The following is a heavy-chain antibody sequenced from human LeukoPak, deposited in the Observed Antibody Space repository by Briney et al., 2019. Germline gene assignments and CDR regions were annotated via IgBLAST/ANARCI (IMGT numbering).Heavy chain of an antibody. D-gene: IGHD1-26*01. V-gene: IGHV3-48*03. Sequence: GGSLRLSCAASGFTFSSYEMNWVRQAPGKGLEWVSYISSSGSTIYYADSVKGRFTISRDNAKSSLYLQMSSLRTEDTALYYCTKATADRAWEWELLALGAFDIWGQGTLVTVSS. J-gene: IGHJ3*02. CDR2: ISSSGSTI. CDR3: TKATADRAWEWELLALGAFDI. CDR1: GFTFSSYE.